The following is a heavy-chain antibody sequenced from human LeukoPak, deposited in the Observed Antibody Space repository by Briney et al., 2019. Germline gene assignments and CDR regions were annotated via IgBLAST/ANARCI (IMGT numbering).Heavy chain of an antibody. J-gene: IGHJ3*02. CDR2: IGTAGDT. V-gene: IGHV3-13*01. CDR3: ARPLWATIRRQSSQPSGDAFDI. D-gene: IGHD5-12*01. CDR1: GFTFRSYD. Sequence: GGSLRLSCAASGFTFRSYDMHWVRQVTGKGLEWVSAIGTAGDTYYPDSVKGRFTISRDNSKNTLYLQMNSLGAEDTAVYYCARPLWATIRRQSSQPSGDAFDIWGQGTMVTVSS.